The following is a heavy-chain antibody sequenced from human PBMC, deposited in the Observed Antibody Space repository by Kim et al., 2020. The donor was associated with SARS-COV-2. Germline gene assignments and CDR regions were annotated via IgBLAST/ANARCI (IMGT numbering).Heavy chain of an antibody. CDR3: AREPLGAAGMDV. D-gene: IGHD3-16*01. J-gene: IGHJ6*02. V-gene: IGHV1-2*04. Sequence: YAQKFQGWVTMTRDTSISTAYMELSRLRSDDTAVYYCAREPLGAAGMDVWGQGTTVTVSS.